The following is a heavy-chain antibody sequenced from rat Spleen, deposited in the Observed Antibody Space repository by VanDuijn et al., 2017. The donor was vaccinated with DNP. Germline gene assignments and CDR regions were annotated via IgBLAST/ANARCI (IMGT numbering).Heavy chain of an antibody. CDR2: INPDGGRT. D-gene: IGHD1-1*01. CDR1: GFTFSTYW. J-gene: IGHJ4*01. V-gene: IGHV5-58*01. CDR3: AKDKWFYAMDA. Sequence: EVQLVESGGGLVQPGRSLKLSCVASGFTFSTYWMFWIRQAPGMGLEWVASINPDGGRTYYPDSVKGRFTISRDNAENTMYLQMSSLRSEDTATYYCAKDKWFYAMDAWGQGTSVTVSS.